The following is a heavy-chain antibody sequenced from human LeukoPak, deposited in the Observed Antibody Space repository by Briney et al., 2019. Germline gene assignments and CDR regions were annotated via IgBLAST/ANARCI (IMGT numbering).Heavy chain of an antibody. CDR1: GGSISSYY. Sequence: SETLSLTCTVSGGSISSYYWSWIRQPPGKGLEWIGYIYTSGSTNYNPSLKSRVTISVDTSKNQFSLKLSSVTAADTAVYYCAVNGGGLFDYWGQGTLVTVSS. CDR2: IYTSGST. CDR3: AVNGGGLFDY. V-gene: IGHV4-4*09. J-gene: IGHJ4*02. D-gene: IGHD3-16*01.